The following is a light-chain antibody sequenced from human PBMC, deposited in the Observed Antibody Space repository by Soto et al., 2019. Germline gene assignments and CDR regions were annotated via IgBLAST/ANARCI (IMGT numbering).Light chain of an antibody. V-gene: IGKV1-5*01. CDR2: DVS. CDR3: QQYTPYSPWA. Sequence: DIQMTQSPSTLSASVGDKVTITCRASQSLGNWLAWYQQEPGKAPSLLIYDVSTLQSGVPSRFSGRGSGTEFTLTITDLQPADFATYFCQQYTPYSPWAFGQGTKVEFK. CDR1: QSLGNW. J-gene: IGKJ1*01.